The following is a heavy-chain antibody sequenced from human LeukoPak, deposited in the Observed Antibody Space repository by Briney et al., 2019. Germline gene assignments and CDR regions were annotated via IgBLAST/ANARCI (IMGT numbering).Heavy chain of an antibody. CDR3: AKGTYFDWLFLYFDY. D-gene: IGHD3-9*01. Sequence: GGSLRLSCAASGFTFSSYGMSWVRQAPGKGLEWVSAISGSGGSTYYADSVKGRFTISRDNSKNTLYLQMNSLRAEDTAVYYCAKGTYFDWLFLYFDYWGQGTLVTVSS. J-gene: IGHJ4*02. CDR1: GFTFSSYG. CDR2: ISGSGGST. V-gene: IGHV3-23*01.